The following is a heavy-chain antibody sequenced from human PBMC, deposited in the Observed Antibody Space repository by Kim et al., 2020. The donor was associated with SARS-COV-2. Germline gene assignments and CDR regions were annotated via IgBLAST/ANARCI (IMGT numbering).Heavy chain of an antibody. CDR1: GFTFSSYA. CDR3: ARRGITMVRGASYYYYYGMDV. CDR2: ISYDGSNK. D-gene: IGHD3-10*01. J-gene: IGHJ6*02. V-gene: IGHV3-30*04. Sequence: GGSLRLSCAASGFTFSSYAMHWVRQAPGKGLEWVAVISYDGSNKYYADSVKGRFTISRDNSKNTLYLQMNSLRAEDTAVYYCARRGITMVRGASYYYYYGMDVWGQGTTVTVSS.